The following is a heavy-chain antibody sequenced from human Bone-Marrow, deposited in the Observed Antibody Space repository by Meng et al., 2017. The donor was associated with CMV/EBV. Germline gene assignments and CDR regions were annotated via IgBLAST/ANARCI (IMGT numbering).Heavy chain of an antibody. CDR1: GFTFSSYW. D-gene: IGHD2-15*01. J-gene: IGHJ6*02. V-gene: IGHV3-7*01. Sequence: GGSLRLSCAASGFTFSSYWMSWVRQAPGKGLEWVANIKQDGSAQYYVDSVKGRLTISRDNAKNSLYLQMNSLRAEDTAVYYCGRVRIVYGLDVWGQGTTVTVSS. CDR2: IKQDGSAQ. CDR3: GRVRIVYGLDV.